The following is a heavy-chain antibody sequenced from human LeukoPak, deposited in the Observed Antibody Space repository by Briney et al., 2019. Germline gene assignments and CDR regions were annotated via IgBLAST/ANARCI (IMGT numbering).Heavy chain of an antibody. CDR3: ARIVIAVAGTRDVVDY. CDR1: GGSISSSGYY. Sequence: SETLSLTCTVSGGSISSSGYYWSWIRQPPGKGLEWIGEINHSGSTNYNPSLKSRVTISVDTSKNQFSLKLSSVTAADTAVYYCARIVIAVAGTRDVVDYWGQGTLVTVSS. V-gene: IGHV4-39*07. CDR2: INHSGST. J-gene: IGHJ4*02. D-gene: IGHD6-19*01.